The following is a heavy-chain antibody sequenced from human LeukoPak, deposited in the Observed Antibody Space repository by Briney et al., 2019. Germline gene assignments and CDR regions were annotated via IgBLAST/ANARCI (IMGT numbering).Heavy chain of an antibody. CDR2: IYYSGST. V-gene: IGHV4-39*07. D-gene: IGHD2-8*01. J-gene: IGHJ6*03. CDR3: ARASLTYYYYYYMGV. CDR1: SGSISSNSYY. Sequence: SETLSLTCTVSSGSISSNSYYWGWIRQPPGKGLEWIGSIYYSGSTYYNPSLKSRVTISVDTSKNRFSLRLSSVTAADTAVYYCARASLTYYYYYYMGVSGKGTTVTVSS.